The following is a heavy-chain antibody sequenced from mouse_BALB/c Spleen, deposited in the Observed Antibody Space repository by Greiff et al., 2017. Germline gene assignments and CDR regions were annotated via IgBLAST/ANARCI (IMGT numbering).Heavy chain of an antibody. Sequence: VQLQQSGAELMKPGASVKISCKATGYTFSSYWIEWVKQRPGHGLEWIGEILPGSGSTNYNEKFKGKATFTADTSSNTAYMQLSSLTSEDSAFYYCARSTMITTEFAYWGQGTLVTVAA. CDR1: GYTFSSYW. D-gene: IGHD2-4*01. J-gene: IGHJ3*01. V-gene: IGHV1-9*01. CDR3: ARSTMITTEFAY. CDR2: ILPGSGST.